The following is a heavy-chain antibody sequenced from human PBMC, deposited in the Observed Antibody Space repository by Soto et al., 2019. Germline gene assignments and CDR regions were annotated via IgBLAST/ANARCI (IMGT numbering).Heavy chain of an antibody. J-gene: IGHJ4*02. CDR1: GGSISSYY. V-gene: IGHV4-59*01. D-gene: IGHD3-3*01. CDR3: ARGRGSPTYYDFWSAYFPSYFDY. CDR2: IYYSGST. Sequence: PSETLSLTCTVSGGSISSYYWSWIRQPPGKGLEWIGYIYYSGSTNYNPSLKSRATISVDTSKNQFSLKLSSVTAADTAVYYCARGRGSPTYYDFWSAYFPSYFDYWGQGTLVTVSS.